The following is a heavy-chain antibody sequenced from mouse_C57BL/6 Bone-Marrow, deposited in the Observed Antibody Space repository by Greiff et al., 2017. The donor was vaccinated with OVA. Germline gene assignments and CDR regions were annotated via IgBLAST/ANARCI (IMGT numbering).Heavy chain of an antibody. D-gene: IGHD3-2*02. Sequence: EVKVEESGGGLVQPGGSMKLSCAASGFTFSDAWMDWVRQSPEKGLEWVAEIRNKANNHATYYAESVKGRFTISRDDSKSSVYLQMNSLRAEDTGIYYCTRRTAQATAWFAYWGQGTLVTVSA. J-gene: IGHJ3*01. CDR2: IRNKANNHAT. V-gene: IGHV6-6*01. CDR1: GFTFSDAW. CDR3: TRRTAQATAWFAY.